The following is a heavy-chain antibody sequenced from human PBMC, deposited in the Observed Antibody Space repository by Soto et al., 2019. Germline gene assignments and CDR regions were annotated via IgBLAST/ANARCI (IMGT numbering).Heavy chain of an antibody. J-gene: IGHJ6*02. V-gene: IGHV1-2*02. CDR3: ARERVVLYYYYYYGMDV. D-gene: IGHD2-15*01. CDR1: GYTFTGYY. Sequence: ASVKVSCKASGYTFTGYYMHWVRQAPGQGLEWMGWINPNSGGTNYAQKFQGRVTMTRDTSISTAYMELSRLRSDDTAVYYCARERVVLYYYYYYGMDVWGQGTTVTSP. CDR2: INPNSGGT.